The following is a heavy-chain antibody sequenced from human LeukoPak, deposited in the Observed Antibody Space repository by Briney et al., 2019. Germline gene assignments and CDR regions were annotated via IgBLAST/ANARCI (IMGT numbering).Heavy chain of an antibody. Sequence: GGSLRLSCAASGFTFSSYAMSWVRQAPGKGLEWVSAISGSGGSTYYADSVKGRFTISRDNSKNTLYLQMNSLRAEDTAVYYCAKGEAGYYGSGTFDYWGQGTLVTVSS. CDR3: AKGEAGYYGSGTFDY. D-gene: IGHD3-10*01. CDR2: ISGSGGST. CDR1: GFTFSSYA. V-gene: IGHV3-23*01. J-gene: IGHJ4*02.